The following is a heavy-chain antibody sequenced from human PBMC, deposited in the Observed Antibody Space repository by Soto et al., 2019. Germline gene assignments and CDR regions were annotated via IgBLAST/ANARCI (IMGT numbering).Heavy chain of an antibody. CDR1: GYTFTSYN. D-gene: IGHD1-26*01. J-gene: IGHJ1*01. CDR3: ANGATVDL. V-gene: IGHV1-46*01. CDR2: IKPSTGQT. Sequence: ASVKVSCTTSGYTFTSYNIHWVRQAPGQGLEWLGIIKPSTGQTRDAQKVQGRITMTRDTSASTVHMELSRLRSEDTALYDCANGATVDLWGKGTLVTVSA.